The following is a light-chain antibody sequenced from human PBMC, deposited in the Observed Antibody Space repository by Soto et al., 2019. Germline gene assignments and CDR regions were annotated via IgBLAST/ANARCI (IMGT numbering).Light chain of an antibody. CDR3: CSYTRSGIYV. CDR1: SSDFGDFGGYNY. J-gene: IGLJ1*01. V-gene: IGLV2-14*03. Sequence: QSALTQPASLSGSPGQPITISCTGASSDFGDFGGYNYVSWYQHHPGEDPKLIIYDVRNRPSGVSNRFSASKSGNTASLTISVLQAEDEADYYCCSYTRSGIYVFGTGTKVTVL. CDR2: DVR.